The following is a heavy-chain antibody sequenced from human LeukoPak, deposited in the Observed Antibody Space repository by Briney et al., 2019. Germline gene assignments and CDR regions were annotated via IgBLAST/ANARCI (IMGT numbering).Heavy chain of an antibody. CDR2: IFPKNGGV. Sequence: GASVKVSCKASGYTFSDHYIHWVRQAPGQGLEWTGWIFPKNGGVNYAQKFQGRVTMTRDTSISAADMELSRLRSDDTAIYYCARGAPLGTWDGGFDTWGQGTTVTVSS. CDR1: GYTFSDHY. V-gene: IGHV1-2*02. D-gene: IGHD1-7*01. CDR3: ARGAPLGTWDGGFDT. J-gene: IGHJ3*02.